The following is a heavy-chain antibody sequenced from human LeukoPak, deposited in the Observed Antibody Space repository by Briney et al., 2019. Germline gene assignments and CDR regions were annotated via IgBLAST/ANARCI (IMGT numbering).Heavy chain of an antibody. CDR2: SSWNSGSI. J-gene: IGHJ6*02. V-gene: IGHV3-9*01. D-gene: IGHD6-13*01. Sequence: GGSLRLSCAASGFTFDDYAMHWVRQAPGKGLEWVSGSSWNSGSIGYADSVKGRFTISRDNAKNSLYLQMNSLRAEDTALYYCAKATAAADYYYYYGMDVWGQGTTVTVSS. CDR1: GFTFDDYA. CDR3: AKATAAADYYYYYGMDV.